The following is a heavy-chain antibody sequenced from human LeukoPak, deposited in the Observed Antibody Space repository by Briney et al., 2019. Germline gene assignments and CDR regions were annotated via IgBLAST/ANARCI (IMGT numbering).Heavy chain of an antibody. CDR2: IYTSGGT. CDR1: GGSISSYD. V-gene: IGHV4-4*07. D-gene: IGHD1-1*01. Sequence: PSESLSLTCTVSGGSISSYDLSWIRQPAGKGLEWIGRIYTSGGTNYNASLMSRGSMFVGASKNQFSLQLISVTAADSAVYYCARLQLERLYFDYWGQGTLVNVSS. CDR3: ARLQLERLYFDY. J-gene: IGHJ4*02.